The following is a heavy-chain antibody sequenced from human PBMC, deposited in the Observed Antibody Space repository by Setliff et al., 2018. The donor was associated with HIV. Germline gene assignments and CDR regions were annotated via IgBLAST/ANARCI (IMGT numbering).Heavy chain of an antibody. CDR3: ARSGCSGGSCYSFDP. J-gene: IGHJ5*02. V-gene: IGHV4-38-2*01. Sequence: SETLSLTCAVSGYSISSGYYWGWIRQPPGKGLEWIGSIYHSGSTYYNPSLKSRVTISVDTSKNQFSLKLRSVTAADTAVYYCARSGCSGGSCYSFDPWGQGTLVTVSS. CDR2: IYHSGST. D-gene: IGHD2-15*01. CDR1: GYSISSGYY.